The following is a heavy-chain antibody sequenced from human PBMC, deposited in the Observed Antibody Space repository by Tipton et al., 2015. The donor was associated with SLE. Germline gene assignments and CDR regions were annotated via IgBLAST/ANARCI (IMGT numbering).Heavy chain of an antibody. CDR2: ISSSSSYI. Sequence: GSLRLSCAASGFTFSSYSMNWVRQAPGKGLEWVSSISSSSSYIYYADSVKGRFTISRDNSKNTLYLQMNSLRAEDTAVYYGAKKDPAVTPYYYYYYGMDVWGQGTTVTVSS. V-gene: IGHV3-21*01. D-gene: IGHD5-18*01. CDR1: GFTFSSYS. J-gene: IGHJ6*02. CDR3: AKKDPAVTPYYYYYYGMDV.